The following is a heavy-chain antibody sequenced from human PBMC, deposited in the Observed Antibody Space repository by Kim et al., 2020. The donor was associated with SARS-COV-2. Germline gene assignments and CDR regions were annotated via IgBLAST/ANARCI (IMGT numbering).Heavy chain of an antibody. CDR3: AALDTGQFPGGY. Sequence: GGSLRLSCVVSGFTFRNDWMSWVRQAPGKGLEWVAMKKRDGSDDYYVDSVKGRFTISRDNAKNSLYLQMSSLRTDDTAIYYCAALDTGQFPGGYWRQGT. CDR1: GFTFRNDW. J-gene: IGHJ4*02. V-gene: IGHV3-7*01. CDR2: KKRDGSDD. D-gene: IGHD3-10*01.